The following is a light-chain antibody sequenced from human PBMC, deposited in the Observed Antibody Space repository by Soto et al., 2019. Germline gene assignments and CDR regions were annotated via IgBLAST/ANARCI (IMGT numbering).Light chain of an antibody. CDR1: QSISDT. V-gene: IGKV3-20*01. J-gene: IGKJ4*01. CDR2: GAS. Sequence: EIMLTQSPATLSVSPGGRATLSCRASQSISDTLAWYQQKPGQAPRLLIYGASSRATGIPDRFSGSGSGTDFTLTISRLEPEDFAVYYCQQYGSSPLTFGGGTKVDIK. CDR3: QQYGSSPLT.